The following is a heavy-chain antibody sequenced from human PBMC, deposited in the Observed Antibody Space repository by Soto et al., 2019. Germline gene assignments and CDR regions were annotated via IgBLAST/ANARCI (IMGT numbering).Heavy chain of an antibody. V-gene: IGHV3-23*01. CDR3: AQKGLSSHSTYCSGGDCYYAFDI. CDR2: ISGGGDGT. Sequence: EVQLLESGGGLVQPGGSLRLSCAASGFTFSSYAMSWVRQAPGKGLEWVSTISGGGDGTYDADSVKSRFTIYRDNSRNTVYLQMNSLRAEDTAVYYCAQKGLSSHSTYCSGGDCYYAFDIWGQGTMVNVSS. D-gene: IGHD2-15*01. CDR1: GFTFSSYA. J-gene: IGHJ3*02.